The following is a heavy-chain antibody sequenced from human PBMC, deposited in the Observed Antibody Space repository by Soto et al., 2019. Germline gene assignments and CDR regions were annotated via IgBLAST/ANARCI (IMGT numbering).Heavy chain of an antibody. CDR3: ARNLYDYVWGSYRYGAFDT. J-gene: IGHJ3*02. V-gene: IGHV1-69*01. CDR1: GGTFSSYA. Sequence: QVQLVQSGAEVKKPGSSVKVSCKASGGTFSSYAISWVRQAPGQGLEWMGGIIPIFGTANYAQKFQGRVTITADESTSTAYMELSSLRSEDTAVYYCARNLYDYVWGSYRYGAFDTWGQGTMVTVSS. D-gene: IGHD3-16*02. CDR2: IIPIFGTA.